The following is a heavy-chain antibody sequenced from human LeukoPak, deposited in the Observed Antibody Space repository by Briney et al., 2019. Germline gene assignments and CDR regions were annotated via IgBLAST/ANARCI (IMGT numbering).Heavy chain of an antibody. V-gene: IGHV1-8*01. CDR2: MNPNSGNT. CDR1: GYTFTSYD. D-gene: IGHD2-15*01. Sequence: ASVKVSCKASGYTFTSYDINWVRQAAGQGLEWMGWMNPNSGNTGYAQKFKGRVTITRNTSIDTAYMEVSSLRSEDTAVYYCARRDCSGGTCRTRVFDYWGQGTLVTVSS. CDR3: ARRDCSGGTCRTRVFDY. J-gene: IGHJ4*02.